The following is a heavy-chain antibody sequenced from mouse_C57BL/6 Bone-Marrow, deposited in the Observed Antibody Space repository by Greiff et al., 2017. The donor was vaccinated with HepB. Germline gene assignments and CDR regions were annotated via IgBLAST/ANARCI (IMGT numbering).Heavy chain of an antibody. J-gene: IGHJ3*01. CDR2: ISGGGGNT. CDR3: ARILIYGNSFAY. Sequence: EVKLMESGGGLVKPGGSLKLSCAASGFTFSSYTMSWVRQTPEKRLEWVATISGGGGNTYYPDSVKGRFTISRDNAKNTLYLQMSSLRSEDTALYYCARILIYGNSFAYWGQGTLVTVSA. D-gene: IGHD2-1*01. V-gene: IGHV5-9*01. CDR1: GFTFSSYT.